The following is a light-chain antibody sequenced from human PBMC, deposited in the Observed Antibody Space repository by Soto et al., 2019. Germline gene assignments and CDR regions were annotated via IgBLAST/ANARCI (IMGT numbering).Light chain of an antibody. CDR1: SSDVGGYND. V-gene: IGLV2-14*01. J-gene: IGLJ7*01. Sequence: QSALTQPASVSGSPGQSITISCTGTSSDVGGYNDVSWYQQPPGKAPKLLISAVRNRPSGGSNRFSGSKSGNTASLTISGLQAEDDADYYCSSYTSRSTLGVFGTGTQLTVL. CDR3: SSYTSRSTLGV. CDR2: AVR.